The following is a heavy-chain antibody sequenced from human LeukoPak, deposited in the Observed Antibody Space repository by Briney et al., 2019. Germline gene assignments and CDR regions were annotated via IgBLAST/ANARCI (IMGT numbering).Heavy chain of an antibody. CDR3: AGADQLWFGDYYYGMDV. CDR2: IIPIFGTA. V-gene: IGHV1-69*13. D-gene: IGHD3-10*01. J-gene: IGHJ6*02. Sequence: SVKVSCKASGGTFSSYAISWVRQAPGQGLEWMGGIIPIFGTANYAQKFQGRVTITADESTSTAYMELSSLRSEDTAVYYCAGADQLWFGDYYYGMDVWGQGTTVTVSS. CDR1: GGTFSSYA.